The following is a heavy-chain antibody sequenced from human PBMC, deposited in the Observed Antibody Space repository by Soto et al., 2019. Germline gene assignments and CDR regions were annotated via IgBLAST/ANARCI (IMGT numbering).Heavy chain of an antibody. CDR1: GFTFRSYA. CDR3: VKSRSDFWSAYYDF. J-gene: IGHJ4*02. Sequence: GGSLRLSCSASGFTFRSYAIHWVRQAPGKGLEYVSAISVNGRSTYYADSVKGRFTISRDNSKNTLYLQMSSLSPDDTALYYCVKSRSDFWSAYYDFWGQGTLVTVSS. D-gene: IGHD3-3*01. CDR2: ISVNGRST. V-gene: IGHV3-64D*06.